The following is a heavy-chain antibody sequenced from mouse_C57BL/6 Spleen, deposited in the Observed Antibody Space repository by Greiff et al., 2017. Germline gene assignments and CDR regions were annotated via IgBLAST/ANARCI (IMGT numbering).Heavy chain of an antibody. CDR1: GFTFSDYG. V-gene: IGHV5-17*01. Sequence: EVQVVESGGGLVKPGGSLTLSCAASGFTFSDYGMHWVRQAPEKGLEWVAYISSGSSTIYYADTVKGRFTISRDNANNTLFLQMNSFRSEDTDMYYSERKATKTVAPYGYFDVGGTGTTVTVSS. CDR3: ERKATKTVAPYGYFDV. CDR2: ISSGSSTI. J-gene: IGHJ1*03. D-gene: IGHD1-3*01.